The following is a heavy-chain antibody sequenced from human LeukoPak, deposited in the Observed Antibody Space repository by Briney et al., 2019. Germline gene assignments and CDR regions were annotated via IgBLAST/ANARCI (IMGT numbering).Heavy chain of an antibody. D-gene: IGHD6-13*01. V-gene: IGHV1-18*01. CDR2: ISAYNGNT. J-gene: IGHJ6*03. CDR1: GYTFTSYG. Sequence: ASVKVSCKASGYTFTSYGISWVRQAPGQGLEWMGWISAYNGNTNYAQKLQGRVTMTTDTSTSTAYMELRSLRSDDTAVYYCARGTGSSSWNYYYYYYMDVWGKGTTVTVSS. CDR3: ARGTGSSSWNYYYYYYMDV.